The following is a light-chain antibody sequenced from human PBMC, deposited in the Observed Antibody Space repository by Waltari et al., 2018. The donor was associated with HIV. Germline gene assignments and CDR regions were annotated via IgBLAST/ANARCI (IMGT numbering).Light chain of an antibody. V-gene: IGKV4-1*01. Sequence: DIVMTQSPGSLVVLLGGRSTFNCQSSQSLLYSSTNKNYLAWYQQKPGQPPKLLIYWASTRQFGVPERFSGSGSGTDFSLTINSLQIEDVAVYYCQQYSISPWTFGQGTKM. CDR3: QQYSISPWT. CDR2: WAS. J-gene: IGKJ1*01. CDR1: QSLLYSSTNKNY.